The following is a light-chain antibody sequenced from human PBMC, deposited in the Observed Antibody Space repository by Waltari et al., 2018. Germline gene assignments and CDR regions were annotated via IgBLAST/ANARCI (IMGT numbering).Light chain of an antibody. CDR3: APWDDSLNDRV. CDR2: SNN. CDR1: SFNIGSHT. V-gene: IGLV1-44*01. Sequence: QSVLTQSPSASGTLGQRVTISCSGSSFNIGSHTVKWYLQLPGTAPKLLIYSNNQRPSGVPDRFSGSKSGTSASLAIRGLQSEDEANYYCAPWDDSLNDRVIGGGTKPTVL. J-gene: IGLJ2*01.